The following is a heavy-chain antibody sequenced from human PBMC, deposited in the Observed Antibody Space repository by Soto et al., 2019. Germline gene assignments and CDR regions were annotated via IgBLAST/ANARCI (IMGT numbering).Heavy chain of an antibody. J-gene: IGHJ6*02. CDR1: GFTFSSYL. V-gene: IGHV3-74*01. CDR3: ARDQARIWNYVYYYYGMDV. D-gene: IGHD1-7*01. CDR2: INSDGSST. Sequence: PGGSLILSCAASGFTFSSYLMHWVRQAPGKGLVWVSRINSDGSSTSYADSVKGRFTISRDNAKNTLYLQMNSLRAEDTAVYYCARDQARIWNYVYYYYGMDVWGQGTTVTVSS.